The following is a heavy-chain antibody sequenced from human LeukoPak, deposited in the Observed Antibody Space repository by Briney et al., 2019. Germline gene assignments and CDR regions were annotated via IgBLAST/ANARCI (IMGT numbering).Heavy chain of an antibody. CDR3: AKDTTEPVLTFDY. Sequence: PGGSLRLSCAASGFTFSSYAMSWVRQAPGKGLEWVSVISGSGGSTSYADSVKGRFTVSRDNSKNMLYLQMNSLRAEDTAIYYCAKDTTEPVLTFDYWGQGTLVTVSS. D-gene: IGHD3-10*01. V-gene: IGHV3-23*01. CDR2: ISGSGGST. CDR1: GFTFSSYA. J-gene: IGHJ4*02.